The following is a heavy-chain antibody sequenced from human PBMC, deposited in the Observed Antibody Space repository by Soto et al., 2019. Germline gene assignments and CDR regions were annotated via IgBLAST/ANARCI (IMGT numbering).Heavy chain of an antibody. V-gene: IGHV3-33*01. CDR3: ARWTYYDSSGYYYVFDY. J-gene: IGHJ4*02. CDR2: MWFDGKHQ. Sequence: QVQLVESGGGVVQPGRSLRLSCAASGFTFSTYGMHWVRQAPGKGLEWMAVMWFDGKHQYYADSVKGRFTISRDNSKNTLYLQMNSLRADDTALYYCARWTYYDSSGYYYVFDYWGQGTLVTVSS. D-gene: IGHD3-22*01. CDR1: GFTFSTYG.